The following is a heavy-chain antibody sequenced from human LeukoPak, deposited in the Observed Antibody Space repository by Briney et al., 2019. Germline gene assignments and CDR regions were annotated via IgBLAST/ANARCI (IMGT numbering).Heavy chain of an antibody. CDR2: ISSSSSYI. CDR1: GFTFSSYS. CDR3: ARDRVLRFLEWFGAFDI. V-gene: IGHV3-21*01. J-gene: IGHJ3*02. Sequence: GGSLRPSCAASGFTFSSYSMNWVRQAPGKGLEWVSSISSSSSYIYYADSVKGRFTISRDNAKNSLYLQMNSLRAEDTAVYYCARDRVLRFLEWFGAFDIWGQGTMVTVSS. D-gene: IGHD3-3*01.